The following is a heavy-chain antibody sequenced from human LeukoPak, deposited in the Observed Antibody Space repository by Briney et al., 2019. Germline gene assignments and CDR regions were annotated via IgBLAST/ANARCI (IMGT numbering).Heavy chain of an antibody. CDR3: TRHSWWELQSGAFDI. Sequence: GGSLRLSCAASGFTFSGSAMHWVRQASGKGLEWVGRIRSKANSYATAYAASVKGRFTISRDDSKNTAYLQMNSLKTEDTAVYYCTRHSWWELQSGAFDIWGQGTMVTVSS. J-gene: IGHJ3*02. D-gene: IGHD1-26*01. CDR2: IRSKANSYAT. V-gene: IGHV3-73*01. CDR1: GFTFSGSA.